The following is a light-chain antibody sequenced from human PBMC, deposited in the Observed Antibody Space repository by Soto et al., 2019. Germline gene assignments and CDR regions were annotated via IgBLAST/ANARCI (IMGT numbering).Light chain of an antibody. CDR3: SSYTGSNNLV. J-gene: IGLJ2*01. V-gene: IGLV2-8*01. CDR2: EVS. Sequence: QSALTQPPSASGSPGQSVTISCTGTSSDIGDYKYVSWYKQHPGKAPKLIIYEVSERPSGVPDRFSGSKSDNTASLTVSGLQAEDEADYYCSSYTGSNNLVFGGGTKLTVL. CDR1: SSDIGDYKY.